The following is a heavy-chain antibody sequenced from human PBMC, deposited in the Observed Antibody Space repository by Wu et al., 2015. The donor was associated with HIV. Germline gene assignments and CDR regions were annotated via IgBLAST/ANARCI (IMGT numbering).Heavy chain of an antibody. J-gene: IGHJ3*02. Sequence: QVQLVQSGAEVKKPGSSVKVSCKASGGTFSSYAISWVRQAPGQGLEWMGGIIPIFGTANYAQKFQGRVTITTDESTSAAYMELSSLRSEDTAVYYCARRVYRPLTSDAFDIWGQGTMVTVSS. CDR3: ARRVYRPLTSDAFDI. V-gene: IGHV1-69*05. CDR2: IIPIFGTA. D-gene: IGHD1/OR15-1a*01. CDR1: GGTFSSYA.